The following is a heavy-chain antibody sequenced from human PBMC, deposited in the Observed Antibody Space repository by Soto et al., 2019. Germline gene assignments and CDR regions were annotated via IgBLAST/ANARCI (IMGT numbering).Heavy chain of an antibody. Sequence: SETLSLTCTVSCGSISSGDYYWSWIRQHPGKGLEWIGTIYFSGTTYYNPSLKSRVTISVDTSKSQFSLKLSSVTAADTAVYYCARRDRSGFSYWLDTWGQGTLVTVSS. V-gene: IGHV4-31*03. D-gene: IGHD3-22*01. J-gene: IGHJ5*02. CDR3: ARRDRSGFSYWLDT. CDR2: IYFSGTT. CDR1: CGSISSGDYY.